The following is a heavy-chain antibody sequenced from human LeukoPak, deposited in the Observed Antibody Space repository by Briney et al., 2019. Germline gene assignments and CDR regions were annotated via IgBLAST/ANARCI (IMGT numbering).Heavy chain of an antibody. D-gene: IGHD6-13*01. Sequence: GGSLRLSCAASGFTFSSYAMSWVRQAPGKGLEWVSAVSGSGGSTYYADSVKGRFTISRDNSKNTLYLQMNSLRAEDTAVYYCAKGPGGSYWYPDYWGQGTLVTVSS. CDR1: GFTFSSYA. CDR3: AKGPGGSYWYPDY. J-gene: IGHJ4*02. V-gene: IGHV3-23*01. CDR2: VSGSGGST.